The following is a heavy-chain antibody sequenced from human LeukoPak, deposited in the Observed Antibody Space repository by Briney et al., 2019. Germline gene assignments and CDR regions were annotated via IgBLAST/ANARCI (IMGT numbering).Heavy chain of an antibody. D-gene: IGHD6-19*01. Sequence: ASVKVSCKASGYTFTSYDINWVRQAPGQGLEWTGWISGYNGNTKYAQNLQGRVTMTTDTSTSTAYVELRSLRSDDTAVFYCARSGWGNRHAFDIWGQGTMVTVSS. CDR3: ARSGWGNRHAFDI. V-gene: IGHV1-18*01. CDR2: ISGYNGNT. J-gene: IGHJ3*02. CDR1: GYTFTSYD.